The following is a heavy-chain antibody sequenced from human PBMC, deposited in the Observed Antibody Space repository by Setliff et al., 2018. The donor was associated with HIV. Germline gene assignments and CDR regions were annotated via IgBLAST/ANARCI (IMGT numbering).Heavy chain of an antibody. CDR1: GYTFSAYH. CDR2: INPNSGGT. V-gene: IGHV1-2*02. J-gene: IGHJ4*02. CDR3: ARLPLRSGSPIDY. D-gene: IGHD1-26*01. Sequence: ASVKVSCKASGYTFSAYHMHWARQAPGQGLEWMGWINPNSGGTHYAQKFQGRVSMTRDTSIFTAYMELSRLRSDNTAVYYCARLPLRSGSPIDYWGQGTLVTVSS.